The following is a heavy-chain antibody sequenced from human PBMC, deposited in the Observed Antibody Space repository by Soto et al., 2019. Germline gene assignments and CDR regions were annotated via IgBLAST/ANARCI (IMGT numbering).Heavy chain of an antibody. D-gene: IGHD6-13*01. CDR2: INHSGST. J-gene: IGHJ6*02. CDR3: ARDRIEQQLVRNYYYGMDV. V-gene: IGHV4-34*01. Sequence: QVQLQQWGAGLLKPSETLSLTCAVYGGSFSGYYWSWIRQPPGKGLEWIGEINHSGSTNYNPSLKSRVPISVDTSKNQYSLKLSSVTAADTAVYYCARDRIEQQLVRNYYYGMDVWGQGTTVTVSS. CDR1: GGSFSGYY.